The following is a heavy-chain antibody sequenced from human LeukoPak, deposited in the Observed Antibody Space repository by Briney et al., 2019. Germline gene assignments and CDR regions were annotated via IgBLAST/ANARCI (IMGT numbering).Heavy chain of an antibody. J-gene: IGHJ4*02. Sequence: GGSLRLSCAASGFTVSSNYMNWVRQAPGKGLEWVSLIYGGGSTYYADSVKGRFTISRDNSKNTLYLQMNSLRAEGTAVYYCARDLASNTGWEFVYWGQGTLVTVSS. V-gene: IGHV3-53*01. CDR3: ARDLASNTGWEFVY. D-gene: IGHD6-19*01. CDR2: IYGGGST. CDR1: GFTVSSNY.